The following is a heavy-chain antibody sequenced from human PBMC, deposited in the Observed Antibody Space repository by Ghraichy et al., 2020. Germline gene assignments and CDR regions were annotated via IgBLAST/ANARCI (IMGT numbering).Heavy chain of an antibody. CDR1: GFTFSSYA. Sequence: GGSLRLSCAASGFTFSSYAMHWVRQAPGKGLEWVAVISYDGSNKYYADSVKGRFTISRDNSKNTLYLQMNSLRAEDTAVYYCARDGYCSSTSCYTGYFQHWGQGTLVTVSS. J-gene: IGHJ1*01. D-gene: IGHD2-2*02. V-gene: IGHV3-30*04. CDR2: ISYDGSNK. CDR3: ARDGYCSSTSCYTGYFQH.